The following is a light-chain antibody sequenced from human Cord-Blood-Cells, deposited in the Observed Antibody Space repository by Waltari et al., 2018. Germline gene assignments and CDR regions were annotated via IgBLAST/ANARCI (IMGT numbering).Light chain of an antibody. Sequence: EIVMTQSPATLSVSPGERATLSCRASQSVSSNLAWYQQKPGQAPRLLLYGASTRATGTPARFSGSGSGTEITLTISSLQSEDFAVYYCQQYNNWPPVDTFGHGTKLEIK. CDR3: QQYNNWPPVDT. J-gene: IGKJ2*01. CDR1: QSVSSN. V-gene: IGKV3-15*01. CDR2: GAS.